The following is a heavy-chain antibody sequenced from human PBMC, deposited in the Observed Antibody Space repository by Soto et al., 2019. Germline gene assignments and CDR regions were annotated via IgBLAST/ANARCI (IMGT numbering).Heavy chain of an antibody. CDR3: AKDQYYYDSSGYPWS. CDR2: ISYDGSDK. V-gene: IGHV3-30*18. J-gene: IGHJ5*02. D-gene: IGHD3-22*01. CDR1: GFTFSSYG. Sequence: SLRLSCEASGFTFSSYGMHWVRQAPGKGLEWVAVISYDGSDKYYADSVKGRFTISRDNSKNTLYLQMNSLRAEDTALYYCAKDQYYYDSSGYPWSWGQGTLVTVSS.